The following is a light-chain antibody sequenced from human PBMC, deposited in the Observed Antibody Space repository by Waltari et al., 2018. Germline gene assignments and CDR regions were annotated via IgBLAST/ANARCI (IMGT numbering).Light chain of an antibody. CDR3: QQYNNWPET. CDR1: QSIGSN. V-gene: IGKV3-15*01. Sequence: DIVMTQSPATLSVSPGERATLSCRASQSIGSNLAWYQHKPGQAPRFLIYGASTRATGNPARFSGSGSGTEFTLTISSLQSADFAVYYCQQYNNWPETFGQGTKVEIK. CDR2: GAS. J-gene: IGKJ1*01.